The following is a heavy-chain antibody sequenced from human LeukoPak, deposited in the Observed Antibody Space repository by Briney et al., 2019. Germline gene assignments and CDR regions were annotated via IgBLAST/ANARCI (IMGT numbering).Heavy chain of an antibody. CDR3: ARIVNVWELPYGGDAFDI. CDR1: DGSISSSSYY. D-gene: IGHD1-26*01. CDR2: IYYSGST. J-gene: IGHJ3*02. Sequence: SETLSLTCTVSDGSISSSSYYWGCIRQPPGKGLEWIGSIYYSGSTYYNPSLKSRVTISVDTSKNQFSLKLSSVTAADTAVYYCARIVNVWELPYGGDAFDIWGQGTMVTVSS. V-gene: IGHV4-39*01.